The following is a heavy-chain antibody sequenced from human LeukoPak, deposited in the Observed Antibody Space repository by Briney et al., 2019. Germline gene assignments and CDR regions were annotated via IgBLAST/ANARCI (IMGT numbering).Heavy chain of an antibody. CDR2: ISYDGSNK. CDR3: AKDRGWELLRGYFDY. Sequence: GGSLRLSCAAPGFTFSSYGMHWVRQAPGKGLEWVAVISYDGSNKYYADSVKGRFTISRDNSKNTLYLQMNSLRAEDTAVYYCAKDRGWELLRGYFDYWGQGTLVTVSS. CDR1: GFTFSSYG. J-gene: IGHJ4*02. V-gene: IGHV3-30*18. D-gene: IGHD1-26*01.